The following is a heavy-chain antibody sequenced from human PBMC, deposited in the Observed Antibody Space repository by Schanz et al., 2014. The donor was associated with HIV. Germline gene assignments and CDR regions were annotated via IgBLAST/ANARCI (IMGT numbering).Heavy chain of an antibody. Sequence: QVQLVESGGGVVQPGRSLRLSCVASGFTFSTYGMHWVRQAPGKGLEWVALVWYDGSNKYYADSVKGRFTISRDNSKNTLHLQMSSLRTEDSAVYYCAKGDWAHKVTTGVDVWGQGTTVTVSS. D-gene: IGHD4-17*01. V-gene: IGHV3-33*06. CDR2: VWYDGSNK. CDR3: AKGDWAHKVTTGVDV. J-gene: IGHJ6*02. CDR1: GFTFSTYG.